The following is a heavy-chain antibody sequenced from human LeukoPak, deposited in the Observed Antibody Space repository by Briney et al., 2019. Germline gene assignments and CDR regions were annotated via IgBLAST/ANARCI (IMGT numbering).Heavy chain of an antibody. Sequence: GASVNVSCKASGYTFTSYAMNWVRQAPGQGPEWMGWINMYTGKPTNAQGFTGRFVFSLDTSVSTAYLQIYSLKAEDTAVYYCTGDSFTDGASTFDIWGQGTMVIVSS. V-gene: IGHV7-4-1*01. CDR1: GYTFTSYA. D-gene: IGHD3-16*01. J-gene: IGHJ3*02. CDR3: TGDSFTDGASTFDI. CDR2: INMYTGKP.